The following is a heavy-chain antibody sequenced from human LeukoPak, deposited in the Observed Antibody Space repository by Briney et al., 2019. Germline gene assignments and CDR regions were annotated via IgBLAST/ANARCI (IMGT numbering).Heavy chain of an antibody. CDR1: GGTFSSYA. V-gene: IGHV1-69*05. Sequence: SVKVSCKASGGTFSSYAISWVPQAPGQGLEWMGGIIPIFGTANHAQKFQGRVTITTDESTSTAYMELSSLRSEDTAVYYCARDRLVPYYYDSSGYYAEFQHWGQGTLVTVSS. J-gene: IGHJ1*01. CDR2: IIPIFGTA. CDR3: ARDRLVPYYYDSSGYYAEFQH. D-gene: IGHD3-22*01.